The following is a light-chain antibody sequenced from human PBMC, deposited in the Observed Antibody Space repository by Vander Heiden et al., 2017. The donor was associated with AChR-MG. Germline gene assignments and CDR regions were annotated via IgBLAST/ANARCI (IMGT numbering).Light chain of an antibody. CDR2: DSF. CDR3: QQYNTFPLT. Sequence: IQMTQSPSSVSAFVGDRVTITCRASHNIANWLTWYQQKPGQAPKLLIYDSFMLESGVPTRCSGSASGTYFTLTINSLQAEDFATYYCQQYNTFPLTFGGGTKVEIK. J-gene: IGKJ4*01. V-gene: IGKV1-12*01. CDR1: HNIANW.